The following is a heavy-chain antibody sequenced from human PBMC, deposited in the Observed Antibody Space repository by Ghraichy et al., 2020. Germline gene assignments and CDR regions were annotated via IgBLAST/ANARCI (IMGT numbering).Heavy chain of an antibody. CDR1: GFTFNSYS. J-gene: IGHJ6*02. D-gene: IGHD7-27*01. CDR3: ARDLGTNPYYYYGMDV. V-gene: IGHV3-48*02. Sequence: RGSLRLSCAASGFTFNSYSMNWVRQAPGKGLEWVSYISPSSSAIYYADSVRGRFTISRDNAKNSLYLQMNSLRDEDTAMFYCARDLGTNPYYYYGMDVWGQGTTVTVSS. CDR2: ISPSSSAI.